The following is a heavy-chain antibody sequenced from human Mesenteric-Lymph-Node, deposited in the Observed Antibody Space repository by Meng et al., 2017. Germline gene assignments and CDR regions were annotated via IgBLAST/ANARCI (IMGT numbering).Heavy chain of an antibody. CDR3: AKLRHATVPGI. CDR2: ISYDGSNK. CDR1: GFTFDNNT. D-gene: IGHD4-17*01. J-gene: IGHJ6*02. V-gene: IGHV3-30*07. Sequence: GGSLRLSCAASGFTFDNNTMHWVRLAPGKGLEWVAVISYDGSNKYYADSVKGRFTISRDNSKNTLYLQMNSLRAEDTAVYYCAKLRHATVPGIWGQGTKVTVSS.